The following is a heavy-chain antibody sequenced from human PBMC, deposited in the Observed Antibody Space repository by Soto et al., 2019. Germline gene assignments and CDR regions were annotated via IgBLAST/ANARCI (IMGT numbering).Heavy chain of an antibody. J-gene: IGHJ5*02. CDR3: VKGYGSGLNWFDR. CDR1: GFTFSSYA. V-gene: IGHV3-23*01. D-gene: IGHD3-10*01. CDR2: ISVNDGRA. Sequence: EVQLLESGGGLVQPGGSLRLSCAASGFTFSSYAMNWIRQGPGKGLEWVSGISVNDGRAYYADSVKGRFTVSRDNSKNTPYLQMSSLRAEETAVYSCVKGYGSGLNWFDRWGQGTLVTVSS.